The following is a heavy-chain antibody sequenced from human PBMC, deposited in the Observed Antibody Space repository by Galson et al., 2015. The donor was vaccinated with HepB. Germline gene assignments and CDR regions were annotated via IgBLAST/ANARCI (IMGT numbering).Heavy chain of an antibody. Sequence: SLRLSCAASGFTFSSYAMHWVRQAPGKGLEWVAVISYDGSNKYYADSVKGRFTISRDNSKNTLYLQMNSLRAEDTAVYYCARGGLLWFGELLYFAFDIWGQGTMVTVSS. J-gene: IGHJ3*02. CDR1: GFTFSSYA. CDR3: ARGGLLWFGELLYFAFDI. CDR2: ISYDGSNK. V-gene: IGHV3-30*04. D-gene: IGHD3-10*01.